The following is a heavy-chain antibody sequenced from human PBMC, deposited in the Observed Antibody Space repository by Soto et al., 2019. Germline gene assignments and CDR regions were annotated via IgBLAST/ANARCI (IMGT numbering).Heavy chain of an antibody. CDR1: GFTFRNYA. V-gene: IGHV3-23*01. Sequence: EVEVLESGGGLVQPGGSLRLSCAASGFTFRNYAMSWIRQAPGKGLEWVSGISGSGDDTHFGDSVKGRFTISRDNSKNTLYMQLNCLRADETAIYYCAKGFVSGRYHYYYGTDGWGQGTTVIVSS. J-gene: IGHJ6*02. CDR3: AKGFVSGRYHYYYGTDG. CDR2: ISGSGDDT. D-gene: IGHD1-26*01.